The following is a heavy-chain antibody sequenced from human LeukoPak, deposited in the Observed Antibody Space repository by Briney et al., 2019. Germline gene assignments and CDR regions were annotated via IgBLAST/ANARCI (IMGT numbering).Heavy chain of an antibody. J-gene: IGHJ6*03. D-gene: IGHD3-10*01. CDR1: GYTFTGYF. CDR3: ARGHGSYYYYMDV. V-gene: IGHV1-2*02. CDR2: VNPNSGGT. Sequence: GASVKVSCKASGYTFTGYFMHWVRQAPGQGLEWMGWVNPNSGGTNYAQKFQDRVTMTRDTSIRTVYMELSGLRSDDTAVYHCARGHGSYYYYMDVWGKGTTVTVSS.